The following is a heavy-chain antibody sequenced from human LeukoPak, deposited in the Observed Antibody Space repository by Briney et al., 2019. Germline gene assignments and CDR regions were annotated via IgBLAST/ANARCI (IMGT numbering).Heavy chain of an antibody. J-gene: IGHJ5*02. CDR1: GGSISSYY. V-gene: IGHV4-59*01. Sequence: SETLSLTCTVSGGSISSYYWSWIRKPPGKGLEWIGYIYYSGSTNYNPSLKSRVTISVDTSKNQFSLKLSSVTAADTAVYYCARVCRFGVGSYWFDPWGQGTLVTVSS. D-gene: IGHD3-10*01. CDR2: IYYSGST. CDR3: ARVCRFGVGSYWFDP.